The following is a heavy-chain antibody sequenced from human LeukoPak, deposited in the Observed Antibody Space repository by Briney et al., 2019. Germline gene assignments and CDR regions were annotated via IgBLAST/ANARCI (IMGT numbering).Heavy chain of an antibody. CDR2: ISYDGSNK. Sequence: PGGSLRLSCAASGFTFSDYYMSWIRQAPGKGLEWVAVISYDGSNKYYADSVKGRFTISRDNSKNTLYLQMNSLRAEDTAVYYCARDNLHLRSFDYWGQGTLVTVSS. D-gene: IGHD1-14*01. V-gene: IGHV3-30*14. CDR3: ARDNLHLRSFDY. J-gene: IGHJ4*02. CDR1: GFTFSDYY.